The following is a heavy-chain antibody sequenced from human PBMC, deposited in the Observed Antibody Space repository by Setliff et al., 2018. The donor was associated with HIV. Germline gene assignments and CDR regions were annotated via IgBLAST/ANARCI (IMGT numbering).Heavy chain of an antibody. D-gene: IGHD3-10*01. CDR3: ARAQMHRGVVAWSLYYFDY. Sequence: ETLSLTCIVSGGSMNNYYWNWVRQTPGKGLEGIGYIYENDYTHYTVSLRSRVTISMDTSKNQFSLTLRSVTAADRAIYYCARAQMHRGVVAWSLYYFDYWGQGALVTVSS. CDR2: IYENDYT. CDR1: GGSMNNYY. J-gene: IGHJ4*02. V-gene: IGHV4-59*01.